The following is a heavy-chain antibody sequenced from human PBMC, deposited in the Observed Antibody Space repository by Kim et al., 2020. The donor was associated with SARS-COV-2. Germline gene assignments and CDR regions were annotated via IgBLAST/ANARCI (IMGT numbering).Heavy chain of an antibody. J-gene: IGHJ5*02. CDR2: INHSGST. CDR1: GGSFSGYY. V-gene: IGHV4-34*01. D-gene: IGHD6-13*01. CDR3: ARSPGWQQLVRDWFDP. Sequence: SETLSLTCAVYGGSFSGYYWSWIRQPPGKGLEWIGEINHSGSTNYNPSLTRRVTISVDTSKNQFSLKLSSGTAADTAVYYCARSPGWQQLVRDWFDPWGHGTLVTVSS.